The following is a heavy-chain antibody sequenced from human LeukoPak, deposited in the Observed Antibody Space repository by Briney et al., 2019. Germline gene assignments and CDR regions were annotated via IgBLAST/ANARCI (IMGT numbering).Heavy chain of an antibody. CDR2: ISTSSSYI. CDR1: GFNFDTFV. V-gene: IGHV3-21*01. D-gene: IGHD3-10*01. CDR3: TRESGDSYLSSYYYGMDV. J-gene: IGHJ6*02. Sequence: GGSLSLSCAAPGFNFDTFVMNWVRKAPGKGLKWVSSISTSSSYIYYADSVKGRFTISRDNAKNSLYLQMNSLRAEDTAVYFCTRESGDSYLSSYYYGMDVWGQGTTVTVS.